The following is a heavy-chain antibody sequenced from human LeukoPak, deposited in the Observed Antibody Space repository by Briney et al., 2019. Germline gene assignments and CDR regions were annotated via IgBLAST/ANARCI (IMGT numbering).Heavy chain of an antibody. J-gene: IGHJ4*02. D-gene: IGHD2-2*02. Sequence: SETLSLTCTVSGYSISSGYYWGWIRQPPGKGLEWIGSIYHSGSTYYNPSLKSRVTISVDTSKNQFSLKLSSVTAADTAVYYCARDYATAIVFDYWGQGTLVTVSS. V-gene: IGHV4-38-2*02. CDR2: IYHSGST. CDR3: ARDYATAIVFDY. CDR1: GYSISSGYY.